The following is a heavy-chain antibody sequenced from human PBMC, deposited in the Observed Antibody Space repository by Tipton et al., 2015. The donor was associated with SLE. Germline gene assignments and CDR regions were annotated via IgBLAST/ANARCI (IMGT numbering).Heavy chain of an antibody. J-gene: IGHJ4*02. CDR3: ARCGGSTVTYFDY. CDR2: IYYSGST. V-gene: IGHV4-39*07. D-gene: IGHD4-17*01. CDR1: GGSISSSSYY. Sequence: TLSLTCTVSGGSISSSSYYWGWIRQPPGKGLEWIGSIYYSGSTYYNPSLKSRVTISVDTSKNQFSLKLSSVTAADTAVYYCARCGGSTVTYFDYWGQGTLVTVSS.